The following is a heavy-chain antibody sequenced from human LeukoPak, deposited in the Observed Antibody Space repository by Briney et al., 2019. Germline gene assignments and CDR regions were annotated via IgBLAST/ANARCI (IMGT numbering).Heavy chain of an antibody. CDR3: ARERGLRTYYFDY. J-gene: IGHJ4*02. CDR1: GYTFTGYY. V-gene: IGHV1-2*02. Sequence: ASVKVSCKASGYTFTGYYMHWVGQAPGQGLEWMGWINPNSGGTNYAQKFQGRVTMIRNTTINTAYMLRSRLRSDDTAVYYSARERGLRTYYFDYWGQGTLVTVSS. D-gene: IGHD3-10*01. CDR2: INPNSGGT.